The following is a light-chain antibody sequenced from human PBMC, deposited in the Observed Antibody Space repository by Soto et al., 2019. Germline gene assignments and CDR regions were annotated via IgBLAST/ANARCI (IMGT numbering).Light chain of an antibody. CDR1: KTNIGSNY. J-gene: IGLJ2*01. Sequence: QSVLTQPPSASGTPGQRVTISCSGSKTNIGSNYVYWYQHFPGTAPKLLIYRNDQRPSGGPHRFSGSKSGTSASLAISGLRSEDEAEYHCATWDDSLSGVVFGGGTKLTVL. CDR3: ATWDDSLSGVV. V-gene: IGLV1-47*01. CDR2: RND.